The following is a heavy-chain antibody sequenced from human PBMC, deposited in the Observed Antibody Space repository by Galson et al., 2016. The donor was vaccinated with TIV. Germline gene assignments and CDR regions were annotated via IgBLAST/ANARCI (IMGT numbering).Heavy chain of an antibody. CDR3: AKEPGPNPSYYYGVDV. D-gene: IGHD1-14*01. CDR1: GFTFSSHA. J-gene: IGHJ6*02. CDR2: ISVSGGST. V-gene: IGHV3-23*01. Sequence: SLRLSCAASGFTFSSHAMSWVRQAPGKGLEWVSAISVSGGSTYYADAVKGRFTISRDNSKNTLYLQMNSLRAEDTAIYYCAKEPGPNPSYYYGVDVWGQGTTVTVSS.